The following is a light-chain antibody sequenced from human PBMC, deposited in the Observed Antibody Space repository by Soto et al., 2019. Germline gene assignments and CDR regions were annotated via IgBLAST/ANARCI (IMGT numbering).Light chain of an antibody. CDR2: DAS. Sequence: IVLTQSPGSLSLSRGERATRSCRASQSVSSYLAWYQQKPGQAPRLLIYDASNRATGIPARFSGTGSGTDFTLTISRLEPEDFAVYYCQQYGNSPWTFGQGTKVDIK. CDR1: QSVSSY. J-gene: IGKJ1*01. V-gene: IGKV3-20*01. CDR3: QQYGNSPWT.